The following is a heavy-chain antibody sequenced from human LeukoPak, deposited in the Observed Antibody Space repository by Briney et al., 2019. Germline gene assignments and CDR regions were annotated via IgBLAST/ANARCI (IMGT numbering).Heavy chain of an antibody. CDR3: ARSSGYSYGLVDY. J-gene: IGHJ4*02. V-gene: IGHV3-53*01. CDR1: GFTVSSNY. CDR2: IYSGGST. Sequence: GGSLRLSCAASGFTVSSNYMSWVRQAPGKGLEWVSVIYSGGSTYYAVSVKGRFTISRDNSKNTLYLQMNSLRAEDTAVYYCARSSGYSYGLVDYWGQGTLVTVSS. D-gene: IGHD5-18*01.